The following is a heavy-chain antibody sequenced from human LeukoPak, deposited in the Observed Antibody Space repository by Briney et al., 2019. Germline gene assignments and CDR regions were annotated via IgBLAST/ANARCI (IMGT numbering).Heavy chain of an antibody. D-gene: IGHD3-22*01. Sequence: PGGSLRLSCAASGFTFSSYSMNWVRQAPGKGLEWVSSISGSNSYIYYTDSVKGRFTISRDNAKNSLYLQMNSLRAEDTAVYYCAREKYYDSSVYYYVGSDYWGQGTLVTVSS. CDR2: ISGSNSYI. J-gene: IGHJ4*02. V-gene: IGHV3-21*01. CDR1: GFTFSSYS. CDR3: AREKYYDSSVYYYVGSDY.